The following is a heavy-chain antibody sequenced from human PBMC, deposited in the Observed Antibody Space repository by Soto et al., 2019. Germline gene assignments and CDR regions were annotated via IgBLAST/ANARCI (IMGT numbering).Heavy chain of an antibody. D-gene: IGHD6-6*01. J-gene: IGHJ6*03. CDR2: IYYSGST. Sequence: PSETLSLTCTVSGGSISSGGYYWSWIRQHPGKGLEWIGYIYYSGSTYYNPSLKSRVTISVDTSKNQFSLKLGSVTAADTAVYYCARVSLEYSSSVYYYYMDVWGKGTTVTVSS. CDR3: ARVSLEYSSSVYYYYMDV. V-gene: IGHV4-31*03. CDR1: GGSISSGGYY.